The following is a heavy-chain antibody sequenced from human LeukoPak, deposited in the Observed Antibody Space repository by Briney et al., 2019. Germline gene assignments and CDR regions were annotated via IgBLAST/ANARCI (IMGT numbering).Heavy chain of an antibody. CDR2: ISAYNGNT. Sequence: ASVKVSCKASGYTFTTYGVSWVRQAPGQGLEWMGWISAYNGNTNYAQKYQGRATMTTDTSTSTACMELRSLRSDDTAVYYCARDGHSSSWYLAFWGQGTLVTVSS. D-gene: IGHD6-13*01. CDR3: ARDGHSSSWYLAF. V-gene: IGHV1-18*01. J-gene: IGHJ4*02. CDR1: GYTFTTYG.